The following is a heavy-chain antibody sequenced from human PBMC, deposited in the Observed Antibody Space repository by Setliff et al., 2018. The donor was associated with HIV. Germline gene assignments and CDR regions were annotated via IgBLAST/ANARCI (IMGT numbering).Heavy chain of an antibody. CDR1: GGSFSGYY. D-gene: IGHD6-13*01. CDR3: ASRIAAASLAFDY. CDR2: VYYSGST. V-gene: IGHV4-34*01. J-gene: IGHJ4*02. Sequence: SETLSLTCAVYGGSFSGYYWSWIRQPPGKGLEWIGTVYYSGSTYYNPSLKSRVTISVDTSENQFSLKLSSVTAADTAVYYCASRIAAASLAFDYWGQGTLVTSPQ.